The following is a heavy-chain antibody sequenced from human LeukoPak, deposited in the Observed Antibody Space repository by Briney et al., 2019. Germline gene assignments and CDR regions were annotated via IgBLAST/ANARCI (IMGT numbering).Heavy chain of an antibody. V-gene: IGHV3-33*01. D-gene: IGHD2-2*01. Sequence: GGSLRLSCAASGFTFSSYGMHWVRRAPGKGLEWVAVIWYDGSNKYYADSVKGRFTISRDNSKNTLYLQMNSLRAEDTAVYYCARPRGCSSTSCYPFDYWGQGTLVTVSS. J-gene: IGHJ4*02. CDR3: ARPRGCSSTSCYPFDY. CDR1: GFTFSSYG. CDR2: IWYDGSNK.